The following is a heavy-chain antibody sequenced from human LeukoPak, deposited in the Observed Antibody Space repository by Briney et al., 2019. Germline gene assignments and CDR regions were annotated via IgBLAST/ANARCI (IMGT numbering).Heavy chain of an antibody. CDR3: AKPTGYQPPYYFDY. V-gene: IGHV3-23*01. Sequence: PGGSLRLSCAASGFTFSDYAMGWVRQAPRKGREWVSTISGGDGATHYADSVKGGFTISRDDSKNTLYLQMNSLRADDTAVYLCAKPTGYQPPYYFDYWGQGTLVTVPS. J-gene: IGHJ4*02. CDR2: ISGGDGAT. CDR1: GFTFSDYA. D-gene: IGHD2-2*01.